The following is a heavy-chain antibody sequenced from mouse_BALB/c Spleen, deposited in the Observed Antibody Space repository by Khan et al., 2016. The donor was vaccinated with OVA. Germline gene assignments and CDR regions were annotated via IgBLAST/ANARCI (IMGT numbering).Heavy chain of an antibody. CDR3: ARKDYYDYDPFPY. V-gene: IGHV3-2*02. CDR2: ISYSGNT. CDR1: GYSITSEYT. D-gene: IGHD2-4*01. J-gene: IGHJ3*01. Sequence: EVQLQESGPGLVKPSQSLSLTCTVTGYSITSEYTWNWIRQFPGHQLEWMGFISYSGNTRYNPSLKSRISITRDTSKNQFFLQLNSVTSEDTATYYCARKDYYDYDPFPYWGQGTLVTVSA.